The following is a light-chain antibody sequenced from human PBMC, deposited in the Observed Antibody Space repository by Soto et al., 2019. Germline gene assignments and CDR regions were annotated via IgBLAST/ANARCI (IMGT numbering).Light chain of an antibody. V-gene: IGLV6-57*03. CDR3: QSYDSSNQGV. Sequence: FLLTQPLSVSESPGKTVTISCTRSSGSIASNYVQWYQQRPGSAPTTVIYEDNQRPSGVPDRFSGSIDSSSNSASLTISGLKTEDEADYYCQSYDSSNQGVFGGGTQLTVL. J-gene: IGLJ7*01. CDR2: EDN. CDR1: SGSIASNY.